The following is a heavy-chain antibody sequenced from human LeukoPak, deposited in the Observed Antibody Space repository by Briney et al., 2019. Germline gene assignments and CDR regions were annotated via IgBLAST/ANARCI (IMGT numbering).Heavy chain of an antibody. D-gene: IGHD2-8*01. CDR1: GGSVSSGTYY. CDR3: ARDQKYGVFDY. CDR2: IHNSGNT. J-gene: IGHJ4*02. Sequence: SSETLSLTCTVSGGSVSSGTYYWSWIRQPPGKGLEWIGYIHNSGNTNYNPSLKSRVTISVDMSKNQFSLKLSSVTAADTAVYYCARDQKYGVFDYWGQGTLVTVSS. V-gene: IGHV4-61*01.